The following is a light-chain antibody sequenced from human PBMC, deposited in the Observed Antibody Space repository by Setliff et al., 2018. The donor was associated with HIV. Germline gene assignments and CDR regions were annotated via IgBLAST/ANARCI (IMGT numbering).Light chain of an antibody. Sequence: QSALAQPASVSGSPGQSITISCTGTTSDVGGYNYVSWYQQHPGKAPKLIIYEVKNRPSGVSNRFSGSKSGNTASLTIPGLQAEDAADYYCSSYAITNTLPFGTGTKVTVL. CDR1: TSDVGGYNY. V-gene: IGLV2-14*01. CDR2: EVK. J-gene: IGLJ1*01. CDR3: SSYAITNTLP.